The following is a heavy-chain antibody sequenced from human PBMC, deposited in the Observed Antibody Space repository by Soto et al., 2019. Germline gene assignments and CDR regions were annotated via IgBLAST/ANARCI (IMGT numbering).Heavy chain of an antibody. CDR1: GFTLSDFA. CDR2: ISNDGVIE. CDR3: ARAGPGMDV. J-gene: IGHJ6*04. V-gene: IGHV3-30-3*01. Sequence: QVQRVQSGGGVVQPGRSLRLSCAASGFTLSDFAMHWVRQAPGKGLEWVTLISNDGVIEHYGDTVRGRFTIARDNAKHMLYLQMTGLRVEDTAVYDCARAGPGMDVGGKGTTVTVSS.